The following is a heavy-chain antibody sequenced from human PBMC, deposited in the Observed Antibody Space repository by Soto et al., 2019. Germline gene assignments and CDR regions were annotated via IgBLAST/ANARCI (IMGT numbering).Heavy chain of an antibody. CDR2: FIPIFGLA. D-gene: IGHD2-15*01. V-gene: IGHV1-69*12. CDR3: ARESRYCRGSSCYVHPGIDY. Sequence: QVQLVQSGAEVKKPGSSVKVSCKASGGNFSSYAIRWVRQAPGQGLEWLRGFIPIFGLANYAQKFQGRVTITAYESTSTAYMAMSSLRSEDTALYYCARESRYCRGSSCYVHPGIDYWGQGTLVTVSS. J-gene: IGHJ4*02. CDR1: GGNFSSYA.